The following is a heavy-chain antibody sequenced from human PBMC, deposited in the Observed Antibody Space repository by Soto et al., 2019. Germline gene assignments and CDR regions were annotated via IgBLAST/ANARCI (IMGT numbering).Heavy chain of an antibody. D-gene: IGHD3-22*01. J-gene: IGHJ4*02. CDR1: GFTFGNAW. Sequence: GGSLRLSCAASGFTFGNAWRNWVRQAPGKGLEWVGRIKSKTDGGTTDYAAPVKGRFTISRDDSKNTLYLQMNSLKTEDTAVYYCTTDGYYYDSSGYYVFDYWGQGTLVTVSS. CDR2: IKSKTDGGTT. CDR3: TTDGYYYDSSGYYVFDY. V-gene: IGHV3-15*07.